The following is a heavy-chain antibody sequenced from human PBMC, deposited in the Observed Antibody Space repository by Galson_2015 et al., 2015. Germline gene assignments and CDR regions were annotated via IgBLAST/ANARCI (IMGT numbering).Heavy chain of an antibody. Sequence: TLSLTCTVSGGSISSGSYYWSWIRQPAGKGLEWIGRIYTSGSTNYNPSLKSRVTISVDTSRNQFSLKLSSVTAADTAVYYCARDLRGSSGYYYYYYGMDVWGQGTTVTVSS. CDR3: ARDLRGSSGYYYYYYGMDV. J-gene: IGHJ6*02. CDR2: IYTSGST. V-gene: IGHV4-61*02. CDR1: GGSISSGSYY. D-gene: IGHD6-6*01.